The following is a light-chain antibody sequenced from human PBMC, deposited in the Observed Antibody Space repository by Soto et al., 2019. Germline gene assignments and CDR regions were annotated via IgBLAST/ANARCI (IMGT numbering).Light chain of an antibody. CDR3: QQSYSTLLT. Sequence: IQMTQSPSSLSASVGDRVTITCRASQSISSYLNWYQQKPGKAPKLLIYAASSLQSGVPSRFSGSGSGTEFTLTISSLQPEDFATYYCQQSYSTLLTFGGGTKVEIK. J-gene: IGKJ4*01. CDR2: AAS. V-gene: IGKV1-39*01. CDR1: QSISSY.